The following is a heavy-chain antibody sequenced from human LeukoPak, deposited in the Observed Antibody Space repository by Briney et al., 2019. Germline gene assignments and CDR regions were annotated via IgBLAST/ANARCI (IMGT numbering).Heavy chain of an antibody. CDR1: GFTFSSYA. CDR3: ARGSHYDFWSGYYYYYYYGMDV. V-gene: IGHV3-30*04. J-gene: IGHJ6*02. D-gene: IGHD3-3*01. Sequence: PGGSLRLSCAASGFTFSSYAMSWVRQAPGKGLEWVAVISYDGSNKYYADSVKGRFTISRDNSKNTLYLQMNSLRAEDTAVYYCARGSHYDFWSGYYYYYYYGMDVWGQGTTVTVSS. CDR2: ISYDGSNK.